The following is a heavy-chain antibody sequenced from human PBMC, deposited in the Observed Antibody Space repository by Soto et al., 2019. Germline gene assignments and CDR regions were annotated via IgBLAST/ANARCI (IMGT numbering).Heavy chain of an antibody. Sequence: GASVKVSCKASGYTFTYRYLHWVRQAPGQGLEWMGLINPSAGSTGYAQSFQGRVTMTRDTSTSTVFMDLSSLRSEDTAIYYCATPSGYWGQGTLVTVSS. J-gene: IGHJ4*02. CDR2: INPSAGST. CDR1: GYTFTYRY. CDR3: ATPSGY. D-gene: IGHD3-10*01. V-gene: IGHV1-46*01.